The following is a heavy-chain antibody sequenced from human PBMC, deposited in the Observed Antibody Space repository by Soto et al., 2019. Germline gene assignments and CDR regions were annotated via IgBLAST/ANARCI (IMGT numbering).Heavy chain of an antibody. CDR2: ISGSGDNT. J-gene: IGHJ4*02. D-gene: IGHD1-26*01. Sequence: PGGSLRLSCVASGFTFRSHVVSWVRQAPGKGLEWVSVISGSGDNTYYADSVKGRFTISRDNSKNTLYLQMNSLRAEDTAVYYCAKSVGGMGATWDYFDYWGKGTLGTISS. CDR3: AKSVGGMGATWDYFDY. V-gene: IGHV3-23*01. CDR1: GFTFRSHV.